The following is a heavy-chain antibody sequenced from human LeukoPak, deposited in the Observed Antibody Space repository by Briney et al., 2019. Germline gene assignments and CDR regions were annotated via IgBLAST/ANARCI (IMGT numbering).Heavy chain of an antibody. CDR2: IYSSGST. CDR1: GGSISRYY. J-gene: IGHJ4*02. D-gene: IGHD6-6*01. V-gene: IGHV4-59*08. CDR3: ARARIAAPFDY. Sequence: PSETLSLTCTVSGGSISRYYWNWIRQPPGKGLEWIGYIYSSGSTNYNPSLMSRVTISIDASKSQFSLKLTSVTAADTAVYYCARARIAAPFDYWGQGTLVTVSS.